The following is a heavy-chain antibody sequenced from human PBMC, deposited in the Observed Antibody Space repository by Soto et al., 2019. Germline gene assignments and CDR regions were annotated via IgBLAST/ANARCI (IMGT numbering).Heavy chain of an antibody. D-gene: IGHD2-15*01. CDR3: ARGYCTGGTCYRFNFDN. J-gene: IGHJ4*02. Sequence: SETLSLTCTVSGGSISSYYWSWIRQPPGKGLEWIGYIYYSGSTNYNPSLKSRVTISVDTSKNQFSLKLSSVTAADTAVYYCARGYCTGGTCYRFNFDNWGQGTLGTVS. CDR2: IYYSGST. V-gene: IGHV4-59*01. CDR1: GGSISSYY.